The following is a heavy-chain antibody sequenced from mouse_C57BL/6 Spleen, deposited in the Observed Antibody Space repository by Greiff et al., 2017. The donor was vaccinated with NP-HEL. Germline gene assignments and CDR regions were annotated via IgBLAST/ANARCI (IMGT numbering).Heavy chain of an antibody. CDR1: GYAFSSSW. V-gene: IGHV1-82*01. D-gene: IGHD2-2*01. CDR2: IYPGDGDT. J-gene: IGHJ2*01. Sequence: QVQLKQSGPELVKPGASVKISCKASGYAFSSSWMNWVKQRPGKGLEWIGRIYPGDGDTNYNGKFKGKATMTADKSSSTAYMHLSSLTSEDSAVYFCARPRYGYDFDYWGQGTTLTVSS. CDR3: ARPRYGYDFDY.